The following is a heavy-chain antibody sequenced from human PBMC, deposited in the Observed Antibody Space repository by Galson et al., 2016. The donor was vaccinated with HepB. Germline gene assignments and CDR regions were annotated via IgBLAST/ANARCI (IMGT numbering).Heavy chain of an antibody. D-gene: IGHD3-10*01. CDR2: ISTTCSAI. V-gene: IGHV3-48*01. J-gene: IGHJ4*02. Sequence: SLRLSCAASGFTFSFYNMNWVRQAPGKALEWVSYISTTCSAIYYADSVKGRFSISRDNAESSLYLQMNSLRVEDTAVYYCARKISGSETYFFDYWGQGTLVIVSS. CDR3: ARKISGSETYFFDY. CDR1: GFTFSFYN.